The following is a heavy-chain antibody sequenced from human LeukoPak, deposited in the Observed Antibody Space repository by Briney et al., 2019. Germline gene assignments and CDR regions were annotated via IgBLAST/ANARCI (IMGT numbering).Heavy chain of an antibody. CDR1: GFTFSSYS. CDR2: ISTSSRTI. V-gene: IGHV3-48*04. Sequence: GSLRLSCAASGFTFSSYSMIWVRQAPGKGLEWVSYISTSSRTIYYADSVKGRFTISRDNAKNSLYLQMNSLRAEDTAVYYCARAWGSAYDLNYWGQGTLVTVSP. D-gene: IGHD5-12*01. CDR3: ARAWGSAYDLNY. J-gene: IGHJ4*02.